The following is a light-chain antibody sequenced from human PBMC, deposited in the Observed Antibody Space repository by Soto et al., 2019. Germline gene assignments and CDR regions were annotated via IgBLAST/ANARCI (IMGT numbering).Light chain of an antibody. CDR2: DAS. V-gene: IGKV3-11*01. Sequence: EIVLTQSPATLSLSPGERATLSCRASQSVSSNLAWYQQKPGLAPRLLIYDASNRATGIPARFSGSGSGTDFTLTISSLEAEAFAIYYCQQCTNWPLTFGQGTKLEIK. CDR3: QQCTNWPLT. CDR1: QSVSSN. J-gene: IGKJ2*01.